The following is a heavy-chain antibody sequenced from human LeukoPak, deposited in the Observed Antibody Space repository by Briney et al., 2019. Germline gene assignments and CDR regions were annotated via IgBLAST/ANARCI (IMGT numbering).Heavy chain of an antibody. V-gene: IGHV3-23*01. CDR2: ISGGGGDT. J-gene: IGHJ4*02. CDR3: AKTFPYGTTWFGFCDY. D-gene: IGHD3-10*01. Sequence: GGSLRLSCAASGFPFSNNVMTWVRQAPGRGLDWLSAISGGGGDTYYADSVKGRFTISRDNSKNILYLQMSSLTAEDMAVYYCAKTFPYGTTWFGFCDYWGQGALVTVSS. CDR1: GFPFSNNV.